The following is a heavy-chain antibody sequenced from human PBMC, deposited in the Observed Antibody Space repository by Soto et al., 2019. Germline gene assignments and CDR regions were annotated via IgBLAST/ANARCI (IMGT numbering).Heavy chain of an antibody. V-gene: IGHV1-8*02. Sequence: ASVKVSCKASGYTFTSYYINWVRQATGQGLEWMGWMNPNSGNTGYAQKFQGRVTMTRNTSISSAYMELSSLRSEDTAVYYCARAPYYGSGGGMDVWGQGTTVTVSS. CDR1: GYTFTSYY. J-gene: IGHJ6*02. CDR2: MNPNSGNT. CDR3: ARAPYYGSGGGMDV. D-gene: IGHD3-10*01.